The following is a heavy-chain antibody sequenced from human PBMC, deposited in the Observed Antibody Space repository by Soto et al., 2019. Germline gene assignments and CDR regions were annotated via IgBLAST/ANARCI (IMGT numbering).Heavy chain of an antibody. Sequence: ASVKVSCKASGYTFTSYGISWVRQAPGQGLEWMGWISAYSGNTNYAQKLQGRVTMTTDTSTSTAYMELRSLRSDDTAVYYCARDPPPPRVSRYFDWFHDAFDIWGQGTMVTVSS. V-gene: IGHV1-18*04. CDR3: ARDPPPPRVSRYFDWFHDAFDI. CDR1: GYTFTSYG. J-gene: IGHJ3*02. CDR2: ISAYSGNT. D-gene: IGHD3-9*01.